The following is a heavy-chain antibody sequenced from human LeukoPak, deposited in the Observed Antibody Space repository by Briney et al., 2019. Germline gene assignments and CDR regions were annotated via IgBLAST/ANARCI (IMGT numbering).Heavy chain of an antibody. D-gene: IGHD3-9*01. Sequence: GGSLRLSCAASGFTFSSYSMNWVRQAPGKGLEWVSSISSSSSYIYYADSVKGRFTNSRDNAKNSLYLQMNSLRAEDTAAYYCARYVFDILTGLSAFDIWGQGTMVTVSS. CDR3: ARYVFDILTGLSAFDI. CDR1: GFTFSSYS. CDR2: ISSSSSYI. V-gene: IGHV3-21*01. J-gene: IGHJ3*02.